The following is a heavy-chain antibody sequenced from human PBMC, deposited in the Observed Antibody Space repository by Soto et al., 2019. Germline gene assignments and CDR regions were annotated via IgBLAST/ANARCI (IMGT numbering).Heavy chain of an antibody. Sequence: SETLSLTCTVSGGSISSSSYYWGWIRQPPGKGLEWIGSIYYSGSTYYNPSLKSRVTISVDTSKNQFSLKLSSVTAADTAVYYCARIIVVVVAARGLFDYWGQGTLVTVSS. V-gene: IGHV4-39*01. J-gene: IGHJ4*02. CDR1: GGSISSSSYY. CDR3: ARIIVVVVAARGLFDY. D-gene: IGHD2-15*01. CDR2: IYYSGST.